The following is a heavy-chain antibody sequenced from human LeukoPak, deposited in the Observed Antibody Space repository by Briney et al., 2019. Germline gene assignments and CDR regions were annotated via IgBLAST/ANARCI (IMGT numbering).Heavy chain of an antibody. CDR1: GGSISSYY. CDR3: ARNYGSGSRIDC. Sequence: SETLSLTCTVSGGSISSYYWSWIRQPPGKGLEWSGHIYYSGRTNYNPSLKSRVSISVDTSKNQFSLKLSSVTAADTAVYYCARNYGSGSRIDCWGQGTLVTVSS. D-gene: IGHD3-10*01. CDR2: IYYSGRT. J-gene: IGHJ4*02. V-gene: IGHV4-59*01.